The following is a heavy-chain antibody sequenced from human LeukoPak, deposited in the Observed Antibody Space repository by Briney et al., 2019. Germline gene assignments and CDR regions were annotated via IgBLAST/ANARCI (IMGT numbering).Heavy chain of an antibody. CDR1: GFTFSSYG. CDR3: AKDRGWPHFDY. D-gene: IGHD6-19*01. CDR2: ISYDGSNK. V-gene: IGHV3-30*18. Sequence: GRSLGLSCAASGFTFSSYGMHWVRQAPGKGLEWVAVISYDGSNKYYADSVKGRFTISRDNSKNTLYLQMNSLRAEDTAVYYCAKDRGWPHFDYWGQGTLVTVSS. J-gene: IGHJ4*02.